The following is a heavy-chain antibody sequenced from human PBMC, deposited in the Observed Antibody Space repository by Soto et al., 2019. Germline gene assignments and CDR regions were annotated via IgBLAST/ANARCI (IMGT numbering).Heavy chain of an antibody. CDR1: GGSFSGYY. CDR3: ARGPRYNLKHWFDP. CDR2: INHSGST. D-gene: IGHD1-20*01. J-gene: IGHJ5*02. Sequence: SETLSLTCAVYGGSFSGYYWSWVRQPPGKGLEWIGEINHSGSTNYNPSLKSRVTISVDTSKNQFSLKLSSVTAADTAVYYCARGPRYNLKHWFDPWGQGTLVTVSS. V-gene: IGHV4-34*01.